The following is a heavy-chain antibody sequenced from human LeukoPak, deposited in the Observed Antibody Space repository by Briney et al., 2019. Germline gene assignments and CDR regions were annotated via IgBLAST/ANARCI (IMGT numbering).Heavy chain of an antibody. Sequence: SETLSLTCSVSGGSISSYYWSWIRQPAGKGLEWIGRIYASGGTDYNPSLKSRVTMSVDTSKNQFSLKLSSVTAADTAVYYCAREYYDSSGTYPNWFDPWGQGTLVTVSS. V-gene: IGHV4-4*07. CDR1: GGSISSYY. CDR2: IYASGGT. J-gene: IGHJ5*02. CDR3: AREYYDSSGTYPNWFDP. D-gene: IGHD3-22*01.